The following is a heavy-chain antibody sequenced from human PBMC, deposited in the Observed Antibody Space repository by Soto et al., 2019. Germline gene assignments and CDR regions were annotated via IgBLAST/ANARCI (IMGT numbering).Heavy chain of an antibody. CDR3: SRVDPRDKSPDY. Sequence: PGGSLILSCTVSAVSEFSFSDQYMDWVRQAPGKGLEWVGRSRNRVNNFSTAYAASVQGRFTISRDESKNTVYLQMHSLKTDDTAVYYCSRVDPRDKSPDYCGQGTLVTVSS. D-gene: IGHD2-21*01. CDR2: SRNRVNNFST. CDR1: EFSFSDQY. V-gene: IGHV3-72*01. J-gene: IGHJ4*02.